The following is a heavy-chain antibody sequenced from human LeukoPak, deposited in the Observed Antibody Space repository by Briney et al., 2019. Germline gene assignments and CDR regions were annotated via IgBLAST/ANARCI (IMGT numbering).Heavy chain of an antibody. V-gene: IGHV4-34*01. Sequence: SETLSLTCGVYGGSFSANYRSWIRQPPGKGLEWIGEINHSGSTNYNPSLKSRVTLSVDTSKNQFSLKLSSVTAADTAVYYCARVFYGYSSGWYKYYYYMDVWGKGTTVTISS. CDR1: GGSFSANY. D-gene: IGHD6-19*01. CDR3: ARVFYGYSSGWYKYYYYMDV. CDR2: INHSGST. J-gene: IGHJ6*03.